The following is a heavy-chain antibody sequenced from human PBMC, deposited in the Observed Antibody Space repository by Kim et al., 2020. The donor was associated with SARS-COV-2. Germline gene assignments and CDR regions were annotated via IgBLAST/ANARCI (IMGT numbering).Heavy chain of an antibody. CDR3: ARGLARDGRSDRGLYY. CDR1: GGSISGHY. J-gene: IGHJ6*01. Sequence: SETLSLTCSVSGGSISGHYLTWIRQPAGKGLEWLGRMYTSGVTDYNPSLRSRVTMSLDRSRNQFSLKLRSVTAADTARYYCARGLARDGRSDRGLYY. V-gene: IGHV4-4*07. D-gene: IGHD2-8*01. CDR2: MYTSGVT.